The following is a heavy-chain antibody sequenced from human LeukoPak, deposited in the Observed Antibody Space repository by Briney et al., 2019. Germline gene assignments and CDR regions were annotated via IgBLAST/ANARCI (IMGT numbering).Heavy chain of an antibody. CDR3: AREGDWNDAFDI. D-gene: IGHD1-1*01. J-gene: IGHJ3*02. Sequence: GASVKVSCKASGYTFTSYDINWVRQATGQGLEWMGWMNPNSGNTGYAQKFQGRVTMTRNTSISTAYMELSSLRSEDTAVYCCAREGDWNDAFDIWGQGTMVTVSS. CDR2: MNPNSGNT. CDR1: GYTFTSYD. V-gene: IGHV1-8*01.